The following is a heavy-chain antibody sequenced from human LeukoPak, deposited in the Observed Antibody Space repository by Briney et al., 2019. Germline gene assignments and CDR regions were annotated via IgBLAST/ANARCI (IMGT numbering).Heavy chain of an antibody. CDR3: AESGYSGSYYPIDY. CDR1: GYTYTSYG. Sequence: ASVKVSCKASGYTYTSYGISWVRQAPGQGLEWMGWISAYNGNTNYAQKLQGRVTMTTDTSTSTAYMELRSLRSDDTAVYYCAESGYSGSYYPIDYWGQGTLVTVSS. J-gene: IGHJ4*02. V-gene: IGHV1-18*01. CDR2: ISAYNGNT. D-gene: IGHD1-26*01.